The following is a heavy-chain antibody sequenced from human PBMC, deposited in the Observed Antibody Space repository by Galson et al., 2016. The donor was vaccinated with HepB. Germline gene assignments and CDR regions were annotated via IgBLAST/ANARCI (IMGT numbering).Heavy chain of an antibody. Sequence: SETLSLTCAVYGGPFRDHYWGWIRQPPGKGLEWIGQIDPSGDTHYNPSLKSRLTISVDTSKNQFSLRRSSVTAADTAVYSCARARGCLHLGYYFYYHGMDVWGQGNTVTGS. J-gene: IGHJ6*02. D-gene: IGHD6-19*01. CDR2: IDPSGDT. CDR3: ARARGCLHLGYYFYYHGMDV. CDR1: GGPFRDHY. V-gene: IGHV4-34*01.